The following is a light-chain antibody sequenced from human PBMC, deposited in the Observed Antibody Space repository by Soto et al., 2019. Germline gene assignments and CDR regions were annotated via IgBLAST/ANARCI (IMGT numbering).Light chain of an antibody. Sequence: EIVMTQSPVTLSVSPGERATLSCRASQSVSSNLAWYQQKPGQAPRLLIYGASTRATGIPARFSGSGSGTEFTLTISSLQSEDFAVYYCQQYNNWPTWTFGQGTEVEIK. CDR2: GAS. CDR3: QQYNNWPTWT. CDR1: QSVSSN. J-gene: IGKJ1*01. V-gene: IGKV3-15*01.